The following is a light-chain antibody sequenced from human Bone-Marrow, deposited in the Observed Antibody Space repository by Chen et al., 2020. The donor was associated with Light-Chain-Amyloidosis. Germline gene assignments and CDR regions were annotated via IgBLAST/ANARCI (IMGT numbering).Light chain of an antibody. V-gene: IGLV2-14*01. CDR1: SSDGGGDNH. CDR2: EVT. CDR3: SSYTITNTLV. J-gene: IGLJ1*01. Sequence: QSALPQPPSVPGSPGQSLPIPCTGTSSDGGGDNHVSWYQQHPDKAPKLMIYEVTNRPSWVPDRFSGSKADNTASLTISGLQTEDEADYFCSSYTITNTLVFGSGTRVTVL.